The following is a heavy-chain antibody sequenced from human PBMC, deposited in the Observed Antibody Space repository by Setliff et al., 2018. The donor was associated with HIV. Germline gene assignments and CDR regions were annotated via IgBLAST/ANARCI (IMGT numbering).Heavy chain of an antibody. CDR3: ATQRDIVMVPGQGGFDI. D-gene: IGHD2-2*01. Sequence: GASVKVSCKASTYTLSSYVINWVRQAPGQGLEWMGRISVYNGNTIYAQKLQGRVIMTTDTSTSTAYMELRSLRSDDTAMYYCATQRDIVMVPGQGGFDIWAQGTMVTVS. CDR1: TYTLSSYV. CDR2: ISVYNGNT. J-gene: IGHJ3*02. V-gene: IGHV1-18*01.